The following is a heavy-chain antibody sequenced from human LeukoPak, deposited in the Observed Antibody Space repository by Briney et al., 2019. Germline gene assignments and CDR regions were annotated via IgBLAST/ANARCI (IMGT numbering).Heavy chain of an antibody. J-gene: IGHJ4*02. V-gene: IGHV3-9*03. CDR2: ISWNSGSI. CDR3: AKVSGHYYFDY. D-gene: IGHD6-25*01. CDR1: GFTFDDYA. Sequence: PGRSLRLSCAASGFTFDDYAMHWVRQAPGKGLEWVSGISWNSGSIGYADSVKGRFTIPRDNAKNSLYLQMNSLRAEDMALYYCAKVSGHYYFDYWGQGTLVTVSS.